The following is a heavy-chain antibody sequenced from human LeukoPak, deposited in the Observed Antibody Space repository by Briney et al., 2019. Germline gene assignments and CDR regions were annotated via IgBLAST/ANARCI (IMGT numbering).Heavy chain of an antibody. V-gene: IGHV3-30*02. J-gene: IGHJ4*02. CDR3: ARDLLGWELHSFDS. Sequence: GGSLTLSCAASGFTFSSYGMHWVRQAPRKGLEWVAFIRYDGSNKYYADSVKGRFCISREHAKNSLSLQMNSLRAEDTAVYYCARDLLGWELHSFDSWGERELVTASS. D-gene: IGHD1-26*01. CDR2: IRYDGSNK. CDR1: GFTFSSYG.